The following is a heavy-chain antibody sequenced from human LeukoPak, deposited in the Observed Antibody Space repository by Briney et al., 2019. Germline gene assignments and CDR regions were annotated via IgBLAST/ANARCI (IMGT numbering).Heavy chain of an antibody. J-gene: IGHJ4*02. CDR3: ARRAGAYSHPYDY. D-gene: IGHD4/OR15-4a*01. Sequence: GGSLRLSCEASGFTFGTFWMSWVRQAPGKGLEWVANIKQGGSEKNYVDSVKGRFTISRDNAKNSLSLQMNSLRAEDTAVYYCARRAGAYSHPYDYWGQGTLVTVSS. V-gene: IGHV3-7*01. CDR1: GFTFGTFW. CDR2: IKQGGSEK.